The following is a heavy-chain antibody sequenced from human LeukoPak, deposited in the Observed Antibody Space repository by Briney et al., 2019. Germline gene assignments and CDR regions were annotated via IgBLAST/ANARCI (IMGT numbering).Heavy chain of an antibody. V-gene: IGHV3-7*01. CDR3: ARGHGAATTYYYDSSGYYINDAFDI. Sequence: GGFLRLSCAASGFTFSSYWMSWVRQAPEKGLEWVANIKQDGSEKYYVDSVKGRFTISRDNAKNSLYLQMNSLRAEDTAVYYCARGHGAATTYYYDSSGYYINDAFDIWGQGTMVTVSS. CDR1: GFTFSSYW. D-gene: IGHD3-22*01. J-gene: IGHJ3*02. CDR2: IKQDGSEK.